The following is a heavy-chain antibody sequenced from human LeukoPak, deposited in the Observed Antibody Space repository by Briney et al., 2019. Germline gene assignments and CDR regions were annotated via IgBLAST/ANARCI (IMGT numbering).Heavy chain of an antibody. Sequence: GGSLRLSCAASGFTFSGSAMHWVRQASGKGLEWVGRIRSKDNTYATAYAASVKGRFTISRDDSKNTAYLQLNGLRTEDPAVYYCTTAVGTAFYDYGLDAWGQGTTVTVSS. CDR3: TTAVGTAFYDYGLDA. V-gene: IGHV3-73*01. D-gene: IGHD6-13*01. CDR1: GFTFSGSA. CDR2: IRSKDNTYAT. J-gene: IGHJ6*02.